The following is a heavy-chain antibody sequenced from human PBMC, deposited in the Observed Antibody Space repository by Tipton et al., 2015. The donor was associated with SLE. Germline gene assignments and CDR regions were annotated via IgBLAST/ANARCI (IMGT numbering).Heavy chain of an antibody. CDR1: GYSFTGYY. V-gene: IGHV1-2*02. Sequence: QSGAEVKKPGASVKVSCKASGYSFTGYYMHWVRQAPGQGLEWMGWVNANSGATNSARKFQGRVTMTRDTSISTACMELSGLTPDDTAVYYCTRDDVIKHAFDMWGQGTVVTVSS. J-gene: IGHJ3*02. CDR3: TRDDVIKHAFDM. CDR2: VNANSGAT.